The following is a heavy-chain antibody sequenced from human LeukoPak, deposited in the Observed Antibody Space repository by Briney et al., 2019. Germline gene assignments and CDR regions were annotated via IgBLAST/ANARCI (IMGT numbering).Heavy chain of an antibody. CDR3: ARPTVGYSSAEYFQH. Sequence: SVKVSCKASGGTFSSYAISWVRQAPGQGLEWMGGIIPIFGTANYAQKFQGRVTTTADESTSTAYMELSSLRSEDTAVYYCARPTVGYSSAEYFQHWGQGTLVTVSS. CDR2: IIPIFGTA. J-gene: IGHJ1*01. V-gene: IGHV1-69*13. CDR1: GGTFSSYA. D-gene: IGHD6-19*01.